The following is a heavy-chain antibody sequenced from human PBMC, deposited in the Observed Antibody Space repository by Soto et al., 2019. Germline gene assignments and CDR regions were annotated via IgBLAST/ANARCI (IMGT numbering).Heavy chain of an antibody. Sequence: GASLKISCKASGYTFTDAWIGWVRQMPGKGLEWMGIVYPGDSQTRYNPSFQGQITISADTSITTAYLQWTSLKASDSAMYYCARQKGYWGQGTLVTVSS. CDR3: ARQKGY. J-gene: IGHJ4*02. CDR1: GYTFTDAW. V-gene: IGHV5-51*01. CDR2: VYPGDSQT.